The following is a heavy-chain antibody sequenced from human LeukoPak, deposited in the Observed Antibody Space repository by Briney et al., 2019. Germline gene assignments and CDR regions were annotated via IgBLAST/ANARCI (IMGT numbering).Heavy chain of an antibody. D-gene: IGHD3-3*01. CDR2: IIPIFGTA. CDR3: ARVGGSLTIFGGVAAQGGVWFDP. Sequence: GASVKVSCKASGGTFSSYAISWVRQAPGQGLEWMGGIIPIFGTANYAQKFQGRVTITADESTSTAYMELSSLRSEDTAVYYCARVGGSLTIFGGVAAQGGVWFDPWGQGTLVTVSS. J-gene: IGHJ5*02. CDR1: GGTFSSYA. V-gene: IGHV1-69*13.